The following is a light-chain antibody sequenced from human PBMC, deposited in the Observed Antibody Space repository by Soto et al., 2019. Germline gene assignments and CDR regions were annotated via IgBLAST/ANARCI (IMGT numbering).Light chain of an antibody. CDR1: KTDIGNYNL. V-gene: IGLV2-23*01. CDR3: SSFAGSGTLVG. CDR2: EDT. J-gene: IGLJ2*01. Sequence: QSALTQPASVSGSPGQSITISCTGTKTDIGNYNLVSWYQRHPDKAPKLIIYEDTKRPSGISNRFSASKSGTTASLTNSGLQAEDEADYHCSSFAGSGTLVGFGGGTQLTVL.